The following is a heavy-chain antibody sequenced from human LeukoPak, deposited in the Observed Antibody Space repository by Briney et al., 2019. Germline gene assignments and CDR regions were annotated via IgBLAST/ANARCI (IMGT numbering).Heavy chain of an antibody. V-gene: IGHV4-59*01. CDR3: ARESDTYGAFDY. J-gene: IGHJ4*02. Sequence: ETLSLTCTVSGGSISSYYWSWIRQPPGKGLEWIGYIYYSGSTNYNPSLKSRVTISVDTSKNQFSLKLSSVTAADTAVYYCARESDTYGAFDYWGQGTLVTVSS. D-gene: IGHD4-17*01. CDR1: GGSISSYY. CDR2: IYYSGST.